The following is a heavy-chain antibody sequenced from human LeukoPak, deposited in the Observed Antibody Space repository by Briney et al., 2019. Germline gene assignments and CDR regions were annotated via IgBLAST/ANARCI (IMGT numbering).Heavy chain of an antibody. CDR3: ARSSGYRPTAFDY. J-gene: IGHJ4*02. Sequence: PSETLSLTCAVSGGSIINSNWWSWVRQPPGKGLEWIGEIDHSGSTSYNPSLKSRVTMSVDRSQNQFSLRLSTVTAADTAVYYCARSSGYRPTAFDYWGQGTLVTVSS. D-gene: IGHD3-22*01. CDR2: IDHSGST. CDR1: GGSIINSNW. V-gene: IGHV4-4*02.